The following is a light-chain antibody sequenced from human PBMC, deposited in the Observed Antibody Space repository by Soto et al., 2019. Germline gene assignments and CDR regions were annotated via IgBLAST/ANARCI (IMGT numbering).Light chain of an antibody. Sequence: DIQMPQSPSSLSASVGDRVTITCRPSQRISTYLNWYPQRPGPAPKLLIYAASSLQSGVPSRFSGSRSGTDFTLSISSLQPEDFATYYCQQSYSTPPIFTFGPGTKVDVK. J-gene: IGKJ3*01. CDR3: QQSYSTPPIFT. CDR2: AAS. V-gene: IGKV1-39*01. CDR1: QRISTY.